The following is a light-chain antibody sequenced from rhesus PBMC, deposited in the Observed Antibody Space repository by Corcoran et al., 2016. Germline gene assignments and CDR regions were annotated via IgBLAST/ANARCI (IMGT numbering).Light chain of an antibody. CDR2: AAS. J-gene: IGKJ4*01. CDR3: LQYNSNPPT. V-gene: IGKV1-43*01. Sequence: DIQMTQSPSSLSASVGDRVTITCRASQGISTYLNWYQQKPGKAPKRLIYAASSLESGVPSRFSGSGYGTDFTLTISSLLPEDFATYYCLQYNSNPPTFGGGTKVEIK. CDR1: QGISTY.